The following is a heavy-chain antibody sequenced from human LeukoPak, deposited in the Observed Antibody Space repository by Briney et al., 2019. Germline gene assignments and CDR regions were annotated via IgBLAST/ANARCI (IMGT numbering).Heavy chain of an antibody. CDR3: ARETRSAYYYDSNDAFDI. J-gene: IGHJ3*02. Sequence: SETLSLTCTVSGGSISSSSYYWGWIRQPPGKGLEWIGEIYHSGSTNYNPSLKSRVTISVDKSKNQFSLKLSSVTAADTAVYYCARETRSAYYYDSNDAFDIWGQGTMVTVSS. CDR2: IYHSGST. CDR1: GGSISSSSYY. D-gene: IGHD3-22*01. V-gene: IGHV4-39*07.